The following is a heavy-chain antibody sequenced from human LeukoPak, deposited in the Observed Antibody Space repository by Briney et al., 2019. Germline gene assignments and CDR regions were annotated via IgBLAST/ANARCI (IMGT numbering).Heavy chain of an antibody. J-gene: IGHJ1*01. D-gene: IGHD2-2*01. Sequence: GGSLRLSCAASGFTFSSYWMHWVRQAPGKGLVWVSRINTDGSSTSYADSVKGRFTISRDNAKNSLYLQMSSLRAEDTAVYYCATVRRGFCTSTSCYDSAEYFQHWGQGTLVTVSS. CDR3: ATVRRGFCTSTSCYDSAEYFQH. CDR2: INTDGSST. CDR1: GFTFSSYW. V-gene: IGHV3-74*01.